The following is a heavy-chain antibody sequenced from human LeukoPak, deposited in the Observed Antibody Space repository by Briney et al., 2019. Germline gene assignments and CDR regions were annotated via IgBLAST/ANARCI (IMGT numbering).Heavy chain of an antibody. CDR1: NGSISIYY. D-gene: IGHD1-26*01. V-gene: IGHV4-34*01. Sequence: SETLSLTCTVSNGSISIYYWSWVRQPAGKGLEWIGEINHSGSTNYNPSLKSRVTISVDTSKNQFSLKLSSVTAADTAVYYCARVGVGATTIRRAYFDYWGQGTLVTVSS. CDR3: ARVGVGATTIRRAYFDY. J-gene: IGHJ4*02. CDR2: INHSGST.